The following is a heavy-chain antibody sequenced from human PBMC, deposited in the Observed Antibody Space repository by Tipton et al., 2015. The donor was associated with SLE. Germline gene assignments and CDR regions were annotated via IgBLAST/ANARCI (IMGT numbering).Heavy chain of an antibody. CDR3: ARAPGYDFLSGYSQHVAFDI. V-gene: IGHV4-59*01. CDR1: GGSISSYY. Sequence: TLSLTCTVSGGSISSYYWSWIRRPPGKGLEWIGYIYYSGSTNYNPSLKSRVTISVDTSKNQFSLKLSSVTDADTAVYYCARAPGYDFLSGYSQHVAFDICGQGTMVSVSS. D-gene: IGHD3-3*01. J-gene: IGHJ3*02. CDR2: IYYSGST.